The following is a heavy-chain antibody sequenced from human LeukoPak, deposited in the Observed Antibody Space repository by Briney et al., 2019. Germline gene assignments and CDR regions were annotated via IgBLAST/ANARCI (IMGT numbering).Heavy chain of an antibody. J-gene: IGHJ4*02. D-gene: IGHD6-19*01. CDR2: ISGNGDST. CDR3: TKDRPGSFDY. V-gene: IGHV3-23*01. Sequence: GGSLRLSCVASGFMFRSYAMCWVRQAPGKELGWVSFISGNGDSTYYPDSVEGRFTVSRDNSKNTLYLQMNSLRPGDTAVYYCTKDRPGSFDYWGQGAPVTVSS. CDR1: GFMFRSYA.